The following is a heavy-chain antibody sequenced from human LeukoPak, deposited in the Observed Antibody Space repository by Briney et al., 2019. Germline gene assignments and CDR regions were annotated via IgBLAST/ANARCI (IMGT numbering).Heavy chain of an antibody. D-gene: IGHD6-13*01. V-gene: IGHV3-7*03. J-gene: IGHJ4*02. CDR2: IRQDGDTK. Sequence: GGSLRLSCAASGFPFNAYWMTWVRQAPGKGLEWVANIRQDGDTKYYVDSVKGRFTISRDNAMNSLYLQMNGLRAEDTAIYYCARSLPYGTTWYGRSDFWGQGTLVTVSS. CDR1: GFPFNAYW. CDR3: ARSLPYGTTWYGRSDF.